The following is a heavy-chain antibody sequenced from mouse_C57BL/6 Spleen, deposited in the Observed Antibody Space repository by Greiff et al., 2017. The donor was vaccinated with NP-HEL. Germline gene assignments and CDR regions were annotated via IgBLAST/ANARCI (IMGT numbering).Heavy chain of an antibody. CDR3: AGGGRFAY. CDR1: GYTFTGYW. V-gene: IGHV1-9*01. Sequence: VQVVESGAELMTPGASVKLSCKATGYTFTGYWIEWVKQRPGHGLEWIGEILPGGGSTNYNEKFKGKATFTADTSSNTAYMQLSSLTTEDSAIYYCAGGGRFAYWGQGTLVTVSA. CDR2: ILPGGGST. J-gene: IGHJ3*01.